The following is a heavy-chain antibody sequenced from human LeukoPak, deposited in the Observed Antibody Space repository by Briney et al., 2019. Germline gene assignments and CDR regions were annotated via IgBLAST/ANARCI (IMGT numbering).Heavy chain of an antibody. CDR2: IYTSGST. CDR3: ARARIAVAADGGYNWFDP. D-gene: IGHD6-19*01. V-gene: IGHV4-61*02. J-gene: IGHJ5*02. Sequence: SQTLSLTCTVSGGSISSGSYYWSWIRQPAGKGLEWIGRIYTSGSTNYNPSLKSRVTISVDTSKNQFSLKLSSVTAADTAVYYCARARIAVAADGGYNWFDPWGQGTLVTVSS. CDR1: GGSISSGSYY.